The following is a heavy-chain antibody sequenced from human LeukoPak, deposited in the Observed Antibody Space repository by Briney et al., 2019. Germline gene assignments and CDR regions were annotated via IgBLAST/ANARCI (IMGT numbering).Heavy chain of an antibody. CDR3: ARAFRGIFGVFEAFDI. D-gene: IGHD3-3*01. CDR1: GGSISSGSYY. Sequence: SETLSLTCTVSGGSISSGSYYWSWIRQPAGKGLEWIGRIYTTGSTNYNPSLKNRVTMSVDTSKTQFSLKLSSVTAADTAVYYCARAFRGIFGVFEAFDIWGQGTMVTVSS. V-gene: IGHV4-61*02. J-gene: IGHJ3*02. CDR2: IYTTGST.